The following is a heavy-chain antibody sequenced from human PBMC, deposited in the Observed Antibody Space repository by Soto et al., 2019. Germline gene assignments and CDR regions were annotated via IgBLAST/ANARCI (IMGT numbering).Heavy chain of an antibody. CDR3: ARGLDCSSTSCPHYYYYYGMDV. J-gene: IGHJ6*02. V-gene: IGHV1-2*04. D-gene: IGHD2-2*01. CDR1: GYTFTGYY. CDR2: INPNSGGT. Sequence: ASVKVSCKASGYTFTGYYMHWVRQAPGQGLEWMGWINPNSGGTNYAQKFQGWVTMTRDTSISTAYMELSRLRSDDTAVYYCARGLDCSSTSCPHYYYYYGMDVWGQGTTVTVSS.